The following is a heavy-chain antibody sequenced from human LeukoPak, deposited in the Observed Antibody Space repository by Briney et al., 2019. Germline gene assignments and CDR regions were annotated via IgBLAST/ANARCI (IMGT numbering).Heavy chain of an antibody. J-gene: IGHJ4*02. Sequence: PGGSLRLTCAASGCTFSSYAMNWVRQAPGKGLEWVSTISGSGGSTYYEDPVKGRFTISRDKSKNTLYLQMNSLRAGDTAVYHCAKQGYCSGGSCYPWYFDYWGQGTLVTVSS. D-gene: IGHD2-15*01. V-gene: IGHV3-23*01. CDR3: AKQGYCSGGSCYPWYFDY. CDR1: GCTFSSYA. CDR2: ISGSGGST.